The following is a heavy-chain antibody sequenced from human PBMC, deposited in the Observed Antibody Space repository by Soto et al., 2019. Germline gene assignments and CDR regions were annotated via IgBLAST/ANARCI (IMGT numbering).Heavy chain of an antibody. J-gene: IGHJ5*02. Sequence: QVQLVESGGGVVQPGRSLRLSCAASGFTFSSYGMHWVRQAPGKGLEWVAVIWYDGSNKYYADSVKGRFTISRDNSKNTLYLQMNSLRAEDTAVYYCARAGGFWNGYSNLNWFDPWGQGTLVTVSS. CDR1: GFTFSSYG. CDR3: ARAGGFWNGYSNLNWFDP. D-gene: IGHD3-3*01. V-gene: IGHV3-33*01. CDR2: IWYDGSNK.